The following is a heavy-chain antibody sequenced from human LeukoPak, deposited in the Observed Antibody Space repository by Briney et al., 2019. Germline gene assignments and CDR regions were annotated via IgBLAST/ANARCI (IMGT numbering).Heavy chain of an antibody. CDR3: ARVEYCTKGVCINYDL. J-gene: IGHJ4*02. CDR1: GYMFTGPY. V-gene: IGHV1-2*02. CDR2: INPNSGGT. Sequence: ASVKVSCKASGYMFTGPYIHWMRQAPGQGPEWMGWINPNSGGTKYAQKFQGRVTVTRDTSTSTAYMGLSGLRADDTATYYCARVEYCTKGVCINYDLWGQGTLVTVSS. D-gene: IGHD2-8*01.